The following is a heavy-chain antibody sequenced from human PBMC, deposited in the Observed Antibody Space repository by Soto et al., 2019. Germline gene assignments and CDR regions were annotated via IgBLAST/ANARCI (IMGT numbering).Heavy chain of an antibody. CDR1: GGSISGYY. Sequence: PSETLSLTCTVSGGSISGYYWSWIRQPPGKGLEWIGYMYNTGSTVYNPSFKSRVTISVDTSKNSLYLQMNSLRADDTAVYYCAREGLELAYYGMDVWGQGTTVTVSS. CDR2: MYNTGST. V-gene: IGHV4-59*12. D-gene: IGHD1-7*01. CDR3: AREGLELAYYGMDV. J-gene: IGHJ6*02.